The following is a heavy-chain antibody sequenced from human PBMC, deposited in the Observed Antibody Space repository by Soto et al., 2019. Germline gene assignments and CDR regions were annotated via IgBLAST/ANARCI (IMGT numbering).Heavy chain of an antibody. CDR2: IWYDGSNK. V-gene: IGHV3-33*01. D-gene: IGHD3-9*01. CDR1: GFTFSSYG. CDR3: ARDRHVLRYFDWLWSFDY. Sequence: PGGSLRLSCAASGFTFSSYGMHWVRQSSGKGLEWVAVIWYDGSNKYYADSVKGRFTISRDNSKNTLYLQMNSLRAEDTAVYYCARDRHVLRYFDWLWSFDYWGQGTLVTVSS. J-gene: IGHJ4*02.